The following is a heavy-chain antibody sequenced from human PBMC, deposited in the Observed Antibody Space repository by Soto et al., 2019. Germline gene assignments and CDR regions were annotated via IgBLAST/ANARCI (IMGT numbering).Heavy chain of an antibody. CDR3: ARVYCSGGSCYGIDY. Sequence: QVQLVQSGAEVKKPGASVKVSCKASGYTFTTYYMHWVRQAPGQGLEWMGIINPSGGSTSYAQKFPGRVTMTRDTSTRTVYMELSSLRSEDTAVYYCARVYCSGGSCYGIDYWGQGTLVTVSS. CDR1: GYTFTTYY. V-gene: IGHV1-46*01. D-gene: IGHD2-15*01. J-gene: IGHJ4*02. CDR2: INPSGGST.